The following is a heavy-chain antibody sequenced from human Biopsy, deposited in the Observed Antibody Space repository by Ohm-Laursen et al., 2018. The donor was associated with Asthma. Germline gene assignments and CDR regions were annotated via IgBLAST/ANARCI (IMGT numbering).Heavy chain of an antibody. Sequence: SQTLSLTCTVSYGSITSGGYYWTWIRQHPGKGLEWIGLIYYSGSTYYNPSLKSRVSISIDTSKNQFPLKLSSVTAADTAVYYRARAQDYYDSRGYYRSFDYWGQGKPVTVSS. D-gene: IGHD3-22*01. CDR3: ARAQDYYDSRGYYRSFDY. CDR1: YGSITSGGYY. J-gene: IGHJ4*02. CDR2: IYYSGST. V-gene: IGHV4-31*03.